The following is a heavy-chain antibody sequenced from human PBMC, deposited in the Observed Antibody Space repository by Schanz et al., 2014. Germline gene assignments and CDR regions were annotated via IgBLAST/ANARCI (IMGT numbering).Heavy chain of an antibody. CDR2: ISSTSTYL. Sequence: EVQLVESGGGLVKPGDSLRLSCAASGFTFSSYTMKWVRQAPGKGLEWVSSISSTSTYLYYADSVKGRFTISRDSARNSLYLQMSSLRAEDTAVYYCAKELRPGTERPRGNFDYWGQGTLVTVSS. CDR3: AKELRPGTERPRGNFDY. CDR1: GFTFSSYT. V-gene: IGHV3-21*04. J-gene: IGHJ4*02. D-gene: IGHD1-7*01.